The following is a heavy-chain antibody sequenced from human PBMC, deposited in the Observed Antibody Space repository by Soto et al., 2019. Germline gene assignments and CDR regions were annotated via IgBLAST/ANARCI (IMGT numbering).Heavy chain of an antibody. D-gene: IGHD2-2*01. J-gene: IGHJ4*02. CDR1: GFTFSSYA. Sequence: GGSLRLSCAASGFTFSSYAMHWFRQAPGKGLEWVSSISSSSSYIYYADSVKGRFTISRDNAKNSLYLQMNSLRAEDTAVYYCARGPRGAIVVPAAISDYWGQGTLVTVS. CDR2: ISSSSSYI. CDR3: ARGPRGAIVVPAAISDY. V-gene: IGHV3-21*01.